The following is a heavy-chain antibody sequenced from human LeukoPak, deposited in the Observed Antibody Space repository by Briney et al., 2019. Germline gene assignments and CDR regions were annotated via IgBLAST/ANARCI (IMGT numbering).Heavy chain of an antibody. V-gene: IGHV4-38-2*02. J-gene: IGHJ5*02. D-gene: IGHD3-10*01. CDR3: ARHVGFITMVRGVINNNWFDP. CDR1: GYSISSGYY. Sequence: SETLSLTCTVSGYSISSGYYWGWIRQPPGKGLEWIGSIYYSGSPYYNPSLKSRVTISVDTSKKQFSLKLSSVTAADTAVYYCARHVGFITMVRGVINNNWFDPWGQGTLVTVSS. CDR2: IYYSGSP.